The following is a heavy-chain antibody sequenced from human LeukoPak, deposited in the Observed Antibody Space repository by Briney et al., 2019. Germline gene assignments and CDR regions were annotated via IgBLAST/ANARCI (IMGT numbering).Heavy chain of an antibody. CDR3: ARESSGWYAY. V-gene: IGHV1-69*04. Sequence: SVKVSCKASGGTFSSYAISWVRQAPGQGLEWMGRIIPILGIANYAQKLQGRVTMTTDTSTSTAYMELRSLRSDDTAVYYCARESSGWYAYWGQGTLVTVSS. CDR1: GGTFSSYA. J-gene: IGHJ4*02. CDR2: IIPILGIA. D-gene: IGHD6-19*01.